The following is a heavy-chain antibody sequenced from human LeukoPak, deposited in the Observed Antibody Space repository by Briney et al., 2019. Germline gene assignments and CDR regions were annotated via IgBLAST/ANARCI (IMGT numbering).Heavy chain of an antibody. D-gene: IGHD3-10*01. CDR3: AKDYSHLWFGELSH. V-gene: IGHV3-30*02. Sequence: GGSLRLSCAASGFTFSSYGMHWVRQTPGKGLEWVAFIRYDGSNKYYADSVKGRFTISRDNSKNTLYLQMNSLRAEDTAVYYCAKDYSHLWFGELSHWGQGTLVTVSS. CDR2: IRYDGSNK. J-gene: IGHJ4*02. CDR1: GFTFSSYG.